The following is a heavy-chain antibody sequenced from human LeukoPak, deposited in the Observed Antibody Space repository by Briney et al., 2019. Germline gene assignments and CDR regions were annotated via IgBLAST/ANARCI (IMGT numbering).Heavy chain of an antibody. J-gene: IGHJ5*02. CDR2: INDDGSDT. CDR1: GFTFSSYW. Sequence: GGSLRLSCAASGFTFSSYWMHWVRQAPGKGPVWVSRINDDGSDTVYADSVRGRFTISRDDAKNTVYLQMNNLRAEDTAVYHCVRGGPSTWSWGQGTLVTVSS. V-gene: IGHV3-74*01. D-gene: IGHD2-15*01. CDR3: VRGGPSTWS.